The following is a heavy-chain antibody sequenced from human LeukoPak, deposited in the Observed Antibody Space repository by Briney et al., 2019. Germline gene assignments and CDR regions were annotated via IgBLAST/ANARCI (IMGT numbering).Heavy chain of an antibody. CDR1: GFTFDDYT. CDR3: AKGPTYSSSWYAALDN. Sequence: GGSLRLSCAAFGFTFDDYTMHWVRQAPGKGLEWISLITWDGSRRYYAGSVKGRFTISRDNSKNSLYLQMKGLRTEDTALYYCAKGPTYSSSWYAALDNWGQGTLVTVSS. J-gene: IGHJ4*02. V-gene: IGHV3-43*01. CDR2: ITWDGSRR. D-gene: IGHD6-13*01.